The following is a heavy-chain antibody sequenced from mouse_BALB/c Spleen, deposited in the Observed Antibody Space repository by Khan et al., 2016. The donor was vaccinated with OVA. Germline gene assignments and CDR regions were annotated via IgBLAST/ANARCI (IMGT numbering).Heavy chain of an antibody. Sequence: QVQLKESGPGLVAPSQSLSITCTVSGFSFTSYGVSWVRQPPGKGLEWLGVIWGDGSTNYHSALISRLSTSKDNSKSQAFLKLNSLQTDDTASYYCARFYYGSVNYYAMDYWGQGTPVTVSS. CDR1: GFSFTSYG. V-gene: IGHV2-3*01. J-gene: IGHJ4*01. CDR3: ARFYYGSVNYYAMDY. D-gene: IGHD1-1*01. CDR2: IWGDGST.